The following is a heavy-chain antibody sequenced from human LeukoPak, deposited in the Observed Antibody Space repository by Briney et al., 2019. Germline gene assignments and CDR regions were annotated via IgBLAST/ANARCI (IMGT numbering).Heavy chain of an antibody. Sequence: SETLSRTCIVSGYSSSDEYYWCWVRQPPGMGLEWIGSVYHTGSPYYNPSLKSLVTISVYTSKNHLSLRLRSVTAADTAVYYCARGGIVVAVYFDFWGKGTLLTVSS. J-gene: IGHJ4*02. CDR3: ARGGIVVAVYFDF. CDR2: VYHTGSP. D-gene: IGHD2-21*01. CDR1: GYSSSDEYY. V-gene: IGHV4-38-2*02.